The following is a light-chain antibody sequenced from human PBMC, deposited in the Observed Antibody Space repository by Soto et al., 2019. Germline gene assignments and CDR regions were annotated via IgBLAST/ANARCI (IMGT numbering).Light chain of an antibody. J-gene: IGLJ2*01. Sequence: QSVLTQPPSVSGSPGQRVTISCTGTSTNIGADYDVPWYQQLPRTAPKVIIYGDTNRPSGVPNRFSGSKSGNSASLAISGLQAEDEADYYCQSYDSSLSPVVFGGGTKVTVL. V-gene: IGLV1-40*01. CDR3: QSYDSSLSPVV. CDR1: STNIGADYD. CDR2: GDT.